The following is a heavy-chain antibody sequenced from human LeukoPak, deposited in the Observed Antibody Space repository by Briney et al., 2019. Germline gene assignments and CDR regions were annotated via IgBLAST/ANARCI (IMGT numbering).Heavy chain of an antibody. CDR2: IYSGGST. CDR3: ARAGPIDY. Sequence: PGGSLRLSCAASGFIVSSKYMSWVRHAPGKGLEWVSVIYSGGSTYYAASVEGRFTISRDNSKNTVYLQMNNLRVDDTAVYYCARAGPIDYWGQGILVTVSS. V-gene: IGHV3-53*01. CDR1: GFIVSSKY. J-gene: IGHJ4*02.